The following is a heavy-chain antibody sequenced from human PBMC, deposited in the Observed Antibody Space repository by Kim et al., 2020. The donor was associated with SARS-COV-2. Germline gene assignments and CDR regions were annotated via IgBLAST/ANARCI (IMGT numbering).Heavy chain of an antibody. J-gene: IGHJ6*02. Sequence: GGSLRLSCAASGFTFSSYAMSWVRQAPGKGLEWVSAISGSGGSTYYADSVKGRFTISRDNSKNTLYLQMNSLRAEDTAVYYCAKGARRHSSSSGYYGMDVWGQGTTVTVSS. V-gene: IGHV3-23*01. CDR1: GFTFSSYA. CDR3: AKGARRHSSSSGYYGMDV. D-gene: IGHD6-6*01. CDR2: ISGSGGST.